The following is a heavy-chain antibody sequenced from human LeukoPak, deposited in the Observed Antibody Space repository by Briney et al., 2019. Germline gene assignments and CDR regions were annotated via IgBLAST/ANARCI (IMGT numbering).Heavy chain of an antibody. CDR2: INSDGSTT. D-gene: IGHD7-27*01. CDR3: VRTSWGAFEI. Sequence: GGSLRLSCAASGFTLSSYWMHWVRQAPGKGLVWVSRINSDGSTTNYADSVKGRFTISRDNAENTLYLQMNSLRGEDTAVYYCVRTSWGAFEIWGQGTMVTVSS. J-gene: IGHJ3*02. CDR1: GFTLSSYW. V-gene: IGHV3-74*01.